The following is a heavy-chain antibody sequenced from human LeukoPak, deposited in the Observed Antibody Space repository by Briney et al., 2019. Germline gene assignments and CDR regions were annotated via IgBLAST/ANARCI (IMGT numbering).Heavy chain of an antibody. D-gene: IGHD2-2*02. Sequence: GGSLRLSCAASGFIFSSYWMSWVRQAPGKGLEWVANIKQDGSEKYYVGSVKGRFTISRDNAKNSLYLQMNSLRAEDTAVYYCARDQLYCGGPTCYRTGDDSWGQGTLVTVSS. CDR2: IKQDGSEK. V-gene: IGHV3-7*01. J-gene: IGHJ4*02. CDR1: GFIFSSYW. CDR3: ARDQLYCGGPTCYRTGDDS.